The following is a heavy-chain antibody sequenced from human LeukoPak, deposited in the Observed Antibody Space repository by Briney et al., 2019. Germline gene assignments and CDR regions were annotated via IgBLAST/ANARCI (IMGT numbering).Heavy chain of an antibody. D-gene: IGHD3-10*02. J-gene: IGHJ6*04. CDR3: PELGIPMLGGV. Sequence: GGSLRLSCAASGFTFSSYEMNWVRQAPGKGLEWVSYISSSCSTIYYADSVKGRFTISRDNAKNSLYLQMNSLRAEDTAVYYCPELGIPMLGGVWGKGTTITISS. CDR1: GFTFSSYE. V-gene: IGHV3-48*03. CDR2: ISSSCSTI.